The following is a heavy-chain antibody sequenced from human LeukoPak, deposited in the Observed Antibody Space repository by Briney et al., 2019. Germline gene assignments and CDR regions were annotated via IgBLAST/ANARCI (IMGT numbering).Heavy chain of an antibody. D-gene: IGHD2-21*02. V-gene: IGHV3-11*05. CDR3: ARGSGAWSLNL. Sequence: GGSLRLSCAASGFTFSDYYMSWIRQAPGRGLEWLSYIGTTGSSTKYADSVKGRFTISRDNAKNSLWLQVSSLRVEDTAIYYCARGSGAWSLNLWGQGNLVTVSS. CDR1: GFTFSDYY. CDR2: IGTTGSST. J-gene: IGHJ5*02.